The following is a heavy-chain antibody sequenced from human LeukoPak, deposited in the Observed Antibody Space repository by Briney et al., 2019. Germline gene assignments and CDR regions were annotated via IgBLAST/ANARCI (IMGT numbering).Heavy chain of an antibody. D-gene: IGHD3-10*01. J-gene: IGHJ4*02. CDR2: INPRGGST. CDR1: GYTFTGYY. Sequence: ASVKVSCKASGYTFTGYYMHWVRQAPGQGLEWMGIINPRGGSTSYAQKFQGRVTMTRDTSTSTVYMELSSLRSEDTAVYYCATDLWFGEGYWGQGTLVTVSS. V-gene: IGHV1-46*01. CDR3: ATDLWFGEGY.